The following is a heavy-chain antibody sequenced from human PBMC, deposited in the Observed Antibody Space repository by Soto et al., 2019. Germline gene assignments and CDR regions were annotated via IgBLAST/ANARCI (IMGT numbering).Heavy chain of an antibody. Sequence: QLVASGGGLVQPGGSLRLSCVASGFILSTHDLHWVRDTPGEGLEWVSGIGTLGDTFYGASVKGRFTISRDNSKNTHSLQMNSLRAEDTAVYYCAKDPNGDYVGGFEFRGQGTTVTVSS. CDR1: GFILSTHD. D-gene: IGHD4-17*01. CDR3: AKDPNGDYVGGFEF. CDR2: IGTLGDT. J-gene: IGHJ3*01. V-gene: IGHV3-13*01.